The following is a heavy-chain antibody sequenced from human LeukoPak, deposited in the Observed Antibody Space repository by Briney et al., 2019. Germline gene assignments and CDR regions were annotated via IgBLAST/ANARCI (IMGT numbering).Heavy chain of an antibody. V-gene: IGHV3-30*18. Sequence: PGGSLRLSCAASGFTFSSYGMHWVRQAPGKGLEWVAVISYDGSNKYYADSVKGRFTISRDNSKNTMYLQTNSLRAEDTAVYYYAKGDGNYYDSSGYPGDWGQGTLVTASS. CDR3: AKGDGNYYDSSGYPGD. D-gene: IGHD3-22*01. CDR2: ISYDGSNK. CDR1: GFTFSSYG. J-gene: IGHJ4*02.